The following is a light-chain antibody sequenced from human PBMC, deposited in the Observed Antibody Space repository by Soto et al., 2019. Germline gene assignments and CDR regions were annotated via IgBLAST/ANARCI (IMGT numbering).Light chain of an antibody. CDR3: QQYFNWPLT. CDR2: GAS. CDR1: QSVSNNY. Sequence: EIVLTQSPGTLSLSPGERATLSCRASQSVSNNYLAWYQQKPGQAPRLLIYGASNRATGIPDRFSGSGSGTDYTLTISSLQSEDFAVYYCQQYFNWPLTFGQGTKVDIK. V-gene: IGKV3-20*01. J-gene: IGKJ1*01.